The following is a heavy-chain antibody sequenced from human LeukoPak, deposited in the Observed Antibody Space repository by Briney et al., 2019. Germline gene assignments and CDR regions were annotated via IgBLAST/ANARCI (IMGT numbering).Heavy chain of an antibody. CDR3: ARGRRVRGVMGYFDY. CDR1: GFTFSSYD. CDR2: IGTAGDP. Sequence: GGSLRLSCAASGFTFSSYDMHWVRQATGKGLEWVSAIGTAGDPYYPGSVKGRFIISRENAKNSLCLQMNSPRAGDTAVYYCARGRRVRGVMGYFDYWGQGTLVTVSS. V-gene: IGHV3-13*05. J-gene: IGHJ4*02. D-gene: IGHD3-10*01.